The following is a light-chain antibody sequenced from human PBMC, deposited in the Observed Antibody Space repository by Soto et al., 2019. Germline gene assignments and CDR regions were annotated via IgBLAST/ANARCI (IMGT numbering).Light chain of an antibody. V-gene: IGKV1-12*01. J-gene: IGKJ5*01. CDR1: QGISSW. Sequence: DFQMPQNNSPVTSSIGNRLNIKSWASQGISSWLAWYQQKPGKAPKLLIYAASSLQSGVPSGFGGTGAGIDFSHTISTLAPGDIPAYYCQQDNSCPLTSGQGTRLEIK. CDR3: QQDNSCPLT. CDR2: AAS.